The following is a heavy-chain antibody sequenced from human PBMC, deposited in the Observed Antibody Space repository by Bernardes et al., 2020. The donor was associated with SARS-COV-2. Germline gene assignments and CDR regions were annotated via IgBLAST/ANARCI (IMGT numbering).Heavy chain of an antibody. CDR1: GGSISSSNYY. D-gene: IGHD3-22*01. Sequence: SETLSLTCTVSGGSISSSNYYWGWIRQAPGKGLEWIGSIYSSGNSYYSPSPQSRVTESVDTSKNQFSLSLSFVTAADTAVYYCARGTNSVNMILVVIGFTVYFDYWGQGTLVTVSS. J-gene: IGHJ4*02. CDR3: ARGTNSVNMILVVIGFTVYFDY. CDR2: IYSSGNS. V-gene: IGHV4-39*01.